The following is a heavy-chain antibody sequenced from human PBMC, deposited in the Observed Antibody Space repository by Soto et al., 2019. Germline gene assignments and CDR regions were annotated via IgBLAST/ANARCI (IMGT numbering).Heavy chain of an antibody. CDR2: IYWDDDK. CDR3: AHRGPLLWFGEHRAQNQYNWFDP. D-gene: IGHD3-10*01. J-gene: IGHJ5*02. Sequence: QITLKESGPTLVKPTQPLTLTCTFSGFSLSTSGVGVGWIRQPPGKALEWLALIYWDDDKRYSPSLKTRLTITKDTSKNQVVLTRTNMDPVETATYYCAHRGPLLWFGEHRAQNQYNWFDPWGQGTLVTVSS. CDR1: GFSLSTSGVG. V-gene: IGHV2-5*02.